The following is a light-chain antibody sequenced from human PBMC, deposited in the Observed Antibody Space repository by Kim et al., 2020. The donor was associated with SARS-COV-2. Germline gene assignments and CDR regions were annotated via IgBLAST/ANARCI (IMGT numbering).Light chain of an antibody. CDR3: QQYDNTLLT. V-gene: IGKV3-20*01. Sequence: LSPGERATLSCRASRSVSSDSLAWDQQKPGQAPRLLMYDVSSRATGVPDRFSGSGSGTDFTLTINRLAPEDSAVYFCQQYDNTLLTFGGGTKVEI. CDR1: RSVSSDS. J-gene: IGKJ4*01. CDR2: DVS.